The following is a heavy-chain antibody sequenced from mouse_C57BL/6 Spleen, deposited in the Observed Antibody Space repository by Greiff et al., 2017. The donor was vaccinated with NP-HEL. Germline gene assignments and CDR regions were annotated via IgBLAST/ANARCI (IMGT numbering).Heavy chain of an antibody. CDR2: IYTGDGDT. J-gene: IGHJ2*01. D-gene: IGHD4-1*01. CDR3: ARCAGLTGTCGAFDY. CDR1: GYAFSSYW. Sequence: QVQLQQSGAELVKPGASVKISCKASGYAFSSYWMNWVKQRPGKGLEWIGQIYTGDGDTNYNGKFKGKATLTADKSSSTAYMQLSSLTSEDAAVYFCARCAGLTGTCGAFDYWGQGTTLTVSS. V-gene: IGHV1-80*01.